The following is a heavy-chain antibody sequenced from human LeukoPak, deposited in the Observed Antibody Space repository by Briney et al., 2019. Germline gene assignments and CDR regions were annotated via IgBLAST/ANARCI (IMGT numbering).Heavy chain of an antibody. J-gene: IGHJ4*02. CDR2: ISYDGGDK. D-gene: IGHD3-10*01. Sequence: GGSLRLSCAASGFTFRNYAMHWVRQAPGKGLEWVAFISYDGGDKYYADSVKGRFTISRDNSKNTLYLQMNSLRAEDTAVYYCAKDEPGTYSPSDYWGQGTLVTVSS. CDR3: AKDEPGTYSPSDY. CDR1: GFTFRNYA. V-gene: IGHV3-30*18.